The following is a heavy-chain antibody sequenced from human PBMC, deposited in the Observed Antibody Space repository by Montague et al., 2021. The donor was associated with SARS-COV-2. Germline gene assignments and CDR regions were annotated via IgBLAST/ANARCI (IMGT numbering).Heavy chain of an antibody. V-gene: IGHV4-34*01. Sequence: SETLSPTCAVHGGPLSGYYWSWIRQPPEKGLEWIGEINHSANTKYNPSLKSPVTISIDTSKNQFSLKMTSVTAADTATYYCASGIYPSGSYYNRYYYGLNIWGPGTTVIVSS. CDR3: ASGIYPSGSYYNRYYYGLNI. CDR1: GGPLSGYY. CDR2: INHSANT. D-gene: IGHD3-10*01. J-gene: IGHJ6*02.